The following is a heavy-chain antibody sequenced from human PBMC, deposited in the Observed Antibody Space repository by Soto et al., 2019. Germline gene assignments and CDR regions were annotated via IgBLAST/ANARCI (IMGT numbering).Heavy chain of an antibody. CDR2: IYWNDDK. J-gene: IGHJ4*02. CDR3: ARALGPYYDSSGQFDY. V-gene: IGHV2-5*01. Sequence: QITLKESGPTLVKPTQTLTLTCTFSGFSLGTSGVGVGWIRQPPGKALEWLALIYWNDDKRYSPSLKSRLTNTEDTTKKQVVLTMTNMDPLDTATYYCARALGPYYDSSGQFDYWGQGTLVTVSS. CDR1: GFSLGTSGVG. D-gene: IGHD3-22*01.